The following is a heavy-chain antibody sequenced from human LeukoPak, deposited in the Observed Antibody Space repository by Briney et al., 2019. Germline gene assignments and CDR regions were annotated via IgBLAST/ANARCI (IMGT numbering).Heavy chain of an antibody. D-gene: IGHD6-19*01. CDR1: GGSISSSW. J-gene: IGHJ4*02. V-gene: IGHV4-4*02. CDR3: TCHSGWSGPSE. CDR2: IFHSGST. Sequence: SETLSPTCAVSGGSISSSWWSWVRQPPGKGLEWIGEIFHSGSTNYNPSLKSRVTISVDKSKNHFSLELTSVTAADTAVYYCTCHSGWSGPSEWGQGTLVIVSS.